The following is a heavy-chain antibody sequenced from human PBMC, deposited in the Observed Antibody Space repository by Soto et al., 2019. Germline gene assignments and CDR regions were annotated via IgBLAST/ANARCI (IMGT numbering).Heavy chain of an antibody. CDR1: GFTFSSYA. V-gene: IGHV3-23*01. CDR2: ISGTGSST. CDR3: TNAGGIAVPGTHLDY. J-gene: IGHJ4*02. Sequence: EVQLLESGGGAVQPGGSLRLSCAASGFTFSSYAMSWVRQAPGKGLERVSAISGTGSSTNYADSVEGRFTISRDNSKNTLYPQMSSLRAEDTAVYYCTNAGGIAVPGTHLDYWGQGTLVTVSS. D-gene: IGHD6-19*01.